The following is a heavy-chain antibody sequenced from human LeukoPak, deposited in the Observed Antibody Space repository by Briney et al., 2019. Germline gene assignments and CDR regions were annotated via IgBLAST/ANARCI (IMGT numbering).Heavy chain of an antibody. Sequence: GGSLRLSCAASGFTFDDYAMHWVRQAPGKGLEWVSGISWNSGSIGYADSVKGRFTISRDNAKNSLYLQMNSLRAEDTAVYYCARDVYYYDSSGYYNWFDPWGQGTLVTVSS. CDR1: GFTFDDYA. D-gene: IGHD3-22*01. J-gene: IGHJ5*02. V-gene: IGHV3-9*01. CDR2: ISWNSGSI. CDR3: ARDVYYYDSSGYYNWFDP.